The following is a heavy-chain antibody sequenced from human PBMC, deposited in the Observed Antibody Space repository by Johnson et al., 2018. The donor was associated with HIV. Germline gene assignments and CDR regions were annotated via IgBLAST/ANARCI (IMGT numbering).Heavy chain of an antibody. D-gene: IGHD2-2*01. Sequence: VQLVESGGGVVRPGGSLRLSCAASGFTFSSYAMSWVRQAPGKGLEWVSAISGSGGSTYYADSVKGRFTIARDNSKNTLYLQMNSLRAEDTDVNYCAKDLQWYQLRDDAFDCWGQGTMCTVSS. CDR2: ISGSGGST. V-gene: IGHV3-23*04. J-gene: IGHJ3*01. CDR1: GFTFSSYA. CDR3: AKDLQWYQLRDDAFDC.